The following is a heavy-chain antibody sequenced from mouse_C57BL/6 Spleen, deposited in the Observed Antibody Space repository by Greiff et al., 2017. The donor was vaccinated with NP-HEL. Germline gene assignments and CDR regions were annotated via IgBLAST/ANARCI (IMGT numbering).Heavy chain of an antibody. Sequence: QVQLQQPGAELVKPGASVKLSCKASGYTFTSYWMQWVKQRPGQGLEWIGEIDPSDSYTNYNQKFKGKATLTVDTSSSTAYMQLSSLTSEDSAVYYCARSEMGSNYNFDYWGQGTTLTVSS. CDR1: GYTFTSYW. CDR2: IDPSDSYT. J-gene: IGHJ2*01. D-gene: IGHD2-5*01. V-gene: IGHV1-50*01. CDR3: ARSEMGSNYNFDY.